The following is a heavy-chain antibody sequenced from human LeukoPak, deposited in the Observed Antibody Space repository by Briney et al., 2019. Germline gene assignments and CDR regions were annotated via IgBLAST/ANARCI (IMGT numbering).Heavy chain of an antibody. J-gene: IGHJ4*02. D-gene: IGHD5-18*01. Sequence: GGSLRLSCAASGFTFDDYAMHWVRQAPGKGLEWVSGISWNSGSIGYADSVKGRFTISRDNAKNTLYLQMNSVRAEDTAVYYCTTDSGYTSPLWGQGTLVTVSS. CDR2: ISWNSGSI. V-gene: IGHV3-9*01. CDR1: GFTFDDYA. CDR3: TTDSGYTSPL.